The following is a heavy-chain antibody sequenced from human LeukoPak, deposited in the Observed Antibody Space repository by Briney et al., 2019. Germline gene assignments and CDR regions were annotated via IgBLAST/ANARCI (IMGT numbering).Heavy chain of an antibody. D-gene: IGHD6-19*01. CDR2: IYSGGST. V-gene: IGHV3-53*01. CDR1: GFTVSSNY. Sequence: PGGSLRLSCAASGFTVSSNYMSWVRQAPGKGLEWVSVIYSGGSTYYADSVKGRFTISRDNSKNTLYLQMNSLRAEDTAVYYCARSPSSGPIYYYYGMDVWGQGTTVTVSS. J-gene: IGHJ6*02. CDR3: ARSPSSGPIYYYYGMDV.